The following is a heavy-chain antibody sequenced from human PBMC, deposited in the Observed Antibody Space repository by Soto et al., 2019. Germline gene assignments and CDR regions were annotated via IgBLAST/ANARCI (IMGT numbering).Heavy chain of an antibody. CDR1: GYTFTSYD. CDR3: ARGTVTNYYYGMDV. D-gene: IGHD4-4*01. Sequence: EASVKVSCKASGYTFTSYDINWVRQATGQGLEWMGWMNPNSGNTGYAQKFQGRVTMTRNTSISTAYMELSSLRSEDTAVYYCARGTVTNYYYGMDVWGQGTTVTVSS. CDR2: MNPNSGNT. V-gene: IGHV1-8*01. J-gene: IGHJ6*02.